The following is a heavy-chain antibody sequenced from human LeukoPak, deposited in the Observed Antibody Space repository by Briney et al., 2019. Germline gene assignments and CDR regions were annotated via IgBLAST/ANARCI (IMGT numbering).Heavy chain of an antibody. CDR1: GGSISSSSYY. CDR2: IYYSGNT. Sequence: SETLSLTCSVSGGSISSSSYYWGWIRQPPGKGLEWIGSIYYSGNTYYKPSLKSRVTISVDTAKNQFSLKLSSVTAADTAVYYCARDRLRLLPAFDIWGQGTMVSVSS. V-gene: IGHV4-39*07. D-gene: IGHD2-21*02. J-gene: IGHJ3*02. CDR3: ARDRLRLLPAFDI.